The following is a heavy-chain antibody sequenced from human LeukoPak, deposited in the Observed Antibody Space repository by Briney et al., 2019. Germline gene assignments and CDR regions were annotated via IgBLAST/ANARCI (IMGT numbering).Heavy chain of an antibody. CDR3: TTLGNSYGRY. CDR1: GFTFSGSA. D-gene: IGHD5-18*01. V-gene: IGHV3-73*01. J-gene: IGHJ4*02. CDR2: IRSKANSYAT. Sequence: PGGSLRLSCAASGFTFSGSAMHWVRQASGRGLEWVGRIRSKANSYATAYAASVKGRFTISRDDSKNTAYLQMNSLKTEDTAVYYCTTLGNSYGRYWGQGTLVTVSS.